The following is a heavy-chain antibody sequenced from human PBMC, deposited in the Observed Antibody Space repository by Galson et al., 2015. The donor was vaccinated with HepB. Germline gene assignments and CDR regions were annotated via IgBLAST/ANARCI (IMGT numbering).Heavy chain of an antibody. CDR2: ISSSSSII. V-gene: IGHV3-48*01. CDR1: GFTFSSYN. J-gene: IGHJ4*02. CDR3: AREGQASRYFDY. Sequence: SLRLSCAASGFTFSSYNMNWVRQAPGKGLEWVSYISSSSSIIYYADSEKGRFTISRDNAKNSLYLQMNSLRAEDTAVYYCAREGQASRYFDYWGQGTLVTVSS.